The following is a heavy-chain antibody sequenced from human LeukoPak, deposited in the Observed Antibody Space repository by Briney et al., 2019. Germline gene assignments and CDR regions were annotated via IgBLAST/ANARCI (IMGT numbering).Heavy chain of an antibody. Sequence: PSETLSLTCTVSGGSIVSYHWSWIRQPPGKGLEWIGYIHYSGFTNYNPSLKSRVTISVDTSKNQLSLKLSSVTAADTAVYYCATYYFSDDLYRYFDHWGQGILVTVSS. J-gene: IGHJ4*02. CDR3: ATYYFSDDLYRYFDH. V-gene: IGHV4-59*08. CDR2: IHYSGFT. CDR1: GGSIVSYH. D-gene: IGHD3/OR15-3a*01.